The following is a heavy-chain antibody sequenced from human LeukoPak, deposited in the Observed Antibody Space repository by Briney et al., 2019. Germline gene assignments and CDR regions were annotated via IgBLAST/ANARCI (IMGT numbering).Heavy chain of an antibody. Sequence: PGGSLRLSCAASGFTLSSHAMSWVRQAPGKGLEWISTFSESSGSAHYADSVKGRFTISRDISKNTLYLQMNSLRAEDTAVYYCARDPSRSWWGYFGYWGQGALVTVSS. V-gene: IGHV3-23*01. J-gene: IGHJ4*02. CDR2: FSESSGSA. CDR3: ARDPSRSWWGYFGY. D-gene: IGHD6-13*01. CDR1: GFTLSSHA.